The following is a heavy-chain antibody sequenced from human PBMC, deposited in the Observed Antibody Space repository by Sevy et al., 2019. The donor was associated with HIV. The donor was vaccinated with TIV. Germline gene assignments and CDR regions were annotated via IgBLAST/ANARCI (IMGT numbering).Heavy chain of an antibody. J-gene: IGHJ5*02. Sequence: GGSLRLSCAASGFTFSIYAMSWVRQAPGKRLEWVSTIRVGGGSTYYADSVKGRFTISRDNSKNTLYLQINSLRAEDTAIYFCAKDHDNNWFDPWGQGTLVTVSS. CDR3: AKDHDNNWFDP. CDR2: IRVGGGST. CDR1: GFTFSIYA. V-gene: IGHV3-23*01. D-gene: IGHD3-9*01.